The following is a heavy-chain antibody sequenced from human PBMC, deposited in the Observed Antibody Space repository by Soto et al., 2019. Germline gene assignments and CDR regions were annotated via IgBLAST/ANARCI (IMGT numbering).Heavy chain of an antibody. V-gene: IGHV3-66*01. CDR3: ARGEGNYGSGSYSDC. Sequence: GGSLRLSCAASGFTVSSNYMSWVRQSPGKGLEWVSVIYSGGSTYYADSVKGRFTISRDNSKNTLYLQMNSLRAEDTAVYYCARGEGNYGSGSYSDCWGQGTLVTVSS. J-gene: IGHJ4*02. D-gene: IGHD3-10*01. CDR1: GFTVSSNY. CDR2: IYSGGST.